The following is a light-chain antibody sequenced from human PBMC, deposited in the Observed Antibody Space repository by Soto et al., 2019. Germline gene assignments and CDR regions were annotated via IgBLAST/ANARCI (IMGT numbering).Light chain of an antibody. Sequence: QSALTQPASVSGSPGQSITISCTGTSSDVGGYNHVSWYQQHPGKAPKLMIYDVTDRPSGVSNRFSGSKSGNTASLAISGLQAEDAADYYCTSYTSTNALVFGGGTKLTVL. CDR2: DVT. CDR1: SSDVGGYNH. V-gene: IGLV2-14*03. CDR3: TSYTSTNALV. J-gene: IGLJ2*01.